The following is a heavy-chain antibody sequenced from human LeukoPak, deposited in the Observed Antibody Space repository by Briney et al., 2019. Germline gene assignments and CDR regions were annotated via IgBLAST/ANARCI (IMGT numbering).Heavy chain of an antibody. CDR3: ARDFRGSSQLGNAFDI. J-gene: IGHJ3*02. Sequence: GGSLRLSCAASGFTFSSYSMNWVRQAPGKGLEWVSSISSSSSYIYYADSVKGRFTITRDNAKNSLYLQMNSLRAEDTAVYYCARDFRGSSQLGNAFDIWGQGTMVTVSS. V-gene: IGHV3-21*01. CDR1: GFTFSSYS. D-gene: IGHD3-16*01. CDR2: ISSSSSYI.